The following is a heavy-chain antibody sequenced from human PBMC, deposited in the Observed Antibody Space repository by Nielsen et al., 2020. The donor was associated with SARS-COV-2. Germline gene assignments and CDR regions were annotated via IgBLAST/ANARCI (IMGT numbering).Heavy chain of an antibody. Sequence: GESLKISCAASGFTVSSNYMSWVRQAPGKGLEWVSVIYSGGSTYYADSVKGRFTISRDNSKNTLYLQMNSLRAEDTAVYYCARDFGVDSSSPRGYWGQGTLVTVSS. CDR2: IYSGGST. CDR1: GFTVSSNY. V-gene: IGHV3-53*01. J-gene: IGHJ4*02. CDR3: ARDFGVDSSSPRGY. D-gene: IGHD6-13*01.